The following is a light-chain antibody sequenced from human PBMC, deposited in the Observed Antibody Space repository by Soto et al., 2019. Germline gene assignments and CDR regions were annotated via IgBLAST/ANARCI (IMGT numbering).Light chain of an antibody. CDR1: QSISSY. J-gene: IGKJ5*01. CDR3: QQSYSTPSIT. V-gene: IGKV1-39*01. Sequence: DIQMTQSPSSLSASVGDRVTITCRASQSISSYLHWYQQKPGKAPKLLIYAASSLQSGVPSRFXGSRSGTDFTLTISSLQPEDFATYYCQQSYSTPSITFGQGTRLEIK. CDR2: AAS.